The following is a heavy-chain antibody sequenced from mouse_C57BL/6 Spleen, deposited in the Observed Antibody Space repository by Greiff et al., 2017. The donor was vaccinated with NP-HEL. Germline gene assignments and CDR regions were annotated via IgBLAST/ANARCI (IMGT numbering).Heavy chain of an antibody. CDR2: INPNNGGT. Sequence: EVQLQQSGPELVKPGASVKISCKASGYTFTDYYMNWVKQSHGKSLEWIGDINPNNGGTSYNQKFKGKATLTVDKSSSTAYMELRSLTSEDSAVYYCARVGLSDYWGQGTTLTVSS. D-gene: IGHD3-1*01. V-gene: IGHV1-26*01. CDR3: ARVGLSDY. J-gene: IGHJ2*01. CDR1: GYTFTDYY.